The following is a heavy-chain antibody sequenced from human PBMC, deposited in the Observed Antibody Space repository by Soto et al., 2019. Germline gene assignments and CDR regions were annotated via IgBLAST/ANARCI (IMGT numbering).Heavy chain of an antibody. Sequence: ASVKVSCKASGYTFTGYYMHWVRQAPGQGLEWMGWINPNSGGTNYAQKFQGWVTMTRDTSISTAYMELSRLRSDDTAVYYCARDPLKVRGVIMPNYGMDVWGQGTTVTVSS. J-gene: IGHJ6*02. CDR2: INPNSGGT. V-gene: IGHV1-2*04. CDR1: GYTFTGYY. D-gene: IGHD3-10*01. CDR3: ARDPLKVRGVIMPNYGMDV.